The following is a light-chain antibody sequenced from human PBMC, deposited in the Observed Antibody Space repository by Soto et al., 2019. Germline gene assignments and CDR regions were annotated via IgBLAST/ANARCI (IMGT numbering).Light chain of an antibody. CDR2: AAS. CDR3: QQYYSFPRT. CDR1: QGISSY. Sequence: VVSLTQVRSVRTASTGDSVAISCRASQGISSYLAWYQQKPGKGPELLIYAASTLQSGVPSRFSGSGSGTDFTLTISCLQSEDFATYYCQQYYSFPRTFGQVTKV. J-gene: IGKJ1*01. V-gene: IGKV1D-8*01.